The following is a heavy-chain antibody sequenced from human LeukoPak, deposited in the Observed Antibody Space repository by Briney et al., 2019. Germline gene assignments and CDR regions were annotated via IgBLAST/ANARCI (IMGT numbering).Heavy chain of an antibody. J-gene: IGHJ6*02. CDR2: TSYDGGNK. CDR1: GLTFSSYG. Sequence: GGSLRLSCAASGLTFSSYGMHWVRQAPGKGLEWVAVTSYDGGNKYYADSVKGRFTISRDNPKNTLYLQMNTLRVDDTAVYYCAKGRLLGAPWGMDVWGQGTTVTVPS. CDR3: AKGRLLGAPWGMDV. D-gene: IGHD1-26*01. V-gene: IGHV3-30*18.